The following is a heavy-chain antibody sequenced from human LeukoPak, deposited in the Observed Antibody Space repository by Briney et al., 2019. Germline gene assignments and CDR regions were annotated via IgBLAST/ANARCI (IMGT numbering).Heavy chain of an antibody. CDR2: IIPICGTA. CDR1: GGTFSSYA. D-gene: IGHD2-2*03. CDR3: ARLDIVVVPAATTNY. V-gene: IGHV1-69*13. J-gene: IGHJ4*02. Sequence: ASVRVSFTASGGTFSSYAISWVRQAPGQGLEWMGGIIPICGTANYAQKFQGRVTITADESTSTAYMELSSLRSEDTAVYYCARLDIVVVPAATTNYWGQGTLVTVSS.